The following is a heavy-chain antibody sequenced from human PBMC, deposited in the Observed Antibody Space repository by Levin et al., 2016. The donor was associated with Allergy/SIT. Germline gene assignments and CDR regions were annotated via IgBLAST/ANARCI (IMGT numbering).Heavy chain of an antibody. CDR2: IDPSDSYT. CDR3: ARLDYSLYGWFDP. D-gene: IGHD2-15*01. Sequence: KVSCKGSGYSFTSYWISWVRQMPGKGLEWMGRIDPSDSYTNYSPSFQGHVTISADKSISTAYLQWSSLKASDTAMYYCARLDYSLYGWFDPWGQGTLVTVSS. CDR1: GYSFTSYW. V-gene: IGHV5-10-1*01. J-gene: IGHJ5*02.